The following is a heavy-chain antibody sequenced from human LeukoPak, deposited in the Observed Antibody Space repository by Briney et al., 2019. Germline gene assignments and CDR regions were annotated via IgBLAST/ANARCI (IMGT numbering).Heavy chain of an antibody. V-gene: IGHV1-2*02. CDR3: ASKRSSSSWYEWFDP. J-gene: IGHJ5*02. CDR2: INPNSGGT. Sequence: ASVKVSCKASGYSFTGYYMHWVRQAPGQGLEWMGWINPNSGGTKYAQKFKGRVTMTRDTSISTAYMELSRLRSDDTAVYYCASKRSSSSWYEWFDPWGQGTLVTVSS. D-gene: IGHD6-13*01. CDR1: GYSFTGYY.